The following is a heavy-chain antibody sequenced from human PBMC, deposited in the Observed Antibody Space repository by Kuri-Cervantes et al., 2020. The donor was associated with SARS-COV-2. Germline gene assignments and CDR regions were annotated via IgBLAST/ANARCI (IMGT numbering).Heavy chain of an antibody. J-gene: IGHJ4*02. V-gene: IGHV3-64*04. D-gene: IGHD2-8*01. CDR3: ARGLSTNRPRY. CDR2: ISSNGGST. Sequence: GGSLRLSCSASGFTFSSYAMHWVRQAPGKGLEYVSAISSNGGSTYYADSVKGRFSISRDNAKNSLLLQMNSLRAEDTAVYYCARGLSTNRPRYWGQGTLVTVSS. CDR1: GFTFSSYA.